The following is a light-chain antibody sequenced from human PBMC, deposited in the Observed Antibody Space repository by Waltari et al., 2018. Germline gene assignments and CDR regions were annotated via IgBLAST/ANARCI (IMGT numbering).Light chain of an antibody. J-gene: IGLJ3*02. CDR1: SSNIGSNT. Sequence: QSVLTQPPSASGAPGQRVTISCSGSSSNIGSNTVDWYQQLPGTAPKPLIYRDNQRPPGVPDRFSGSKSGTSASLAISGLQSDDEADYYCAAWDDSLNGLFGGGTKLTVL. CDR2: RDN. V-gene: IGLV1-44*01. CDR3: AAWDDSLNGL.